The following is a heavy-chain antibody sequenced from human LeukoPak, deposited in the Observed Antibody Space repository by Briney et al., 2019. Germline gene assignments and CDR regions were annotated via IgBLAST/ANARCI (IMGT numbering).Heavy chain of an antibody. CDR3: ARQGRRRGYYYDSSGYYPLGYFDY. J-gene: IGHJ4*02. CDR2: IYYSGST. Sequence: PSETLSLTCTVSGGSISSYYWSWIRQPPGKGLEWIGYIYYSGSTNYNPSLKSRVTISVDTSKNQFSLKLSSVTAADTAVYYCARQGRRRGYYYDSSGYYPLGYFDYWGQGTLVSVSS. D-gene: IGHD3-22*01. CDR1: GGSISSYY. V-gene: IGHV4-59*08.